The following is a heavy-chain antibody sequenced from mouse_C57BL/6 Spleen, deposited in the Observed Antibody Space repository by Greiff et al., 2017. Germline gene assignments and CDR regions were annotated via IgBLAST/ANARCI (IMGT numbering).Heavy chain of an antibody. D-gene: IGHD1-1*01. V-gene: IGHV5-17*01. J-gene: IGHJ3*01. CDR2: ISSGSSTI. CDR3: ARPYGCRPWFAY. Sequence: EVMLVESGGGLVKPGGSLTLSCAASGFTFSDYGMHWVRQAPEKGLEWVAYISSGSSTIYYADTVKGRFTISRDNAKNTLFLQMTSLRSEDTAMYYCARPYGCRPWFAYWGQGTLVTVSA. CDR1: GFTFSDYG.